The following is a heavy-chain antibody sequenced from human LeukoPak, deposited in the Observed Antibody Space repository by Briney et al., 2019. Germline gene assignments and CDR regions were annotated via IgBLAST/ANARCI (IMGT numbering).Heavy chain of an antibody. V-gene: IGHV3-21*01. CDR2: ISSSSSYI. CDR3: ARDYCTTTTCLDY. Sequence: PGGSLRLSCAASGFTFSSYSMNWVRQAPGKGLEWVSSISSSSSYIYYAGSVKGRFTISRDNAKNSLYLQMNSLRAEDTALYYCARDYCTTTTCLDYWGQGALVTVAS. J-gene: IGHJ4*02. CDR1: GFTFSSYS. D-gene: IGHD2-2*01.